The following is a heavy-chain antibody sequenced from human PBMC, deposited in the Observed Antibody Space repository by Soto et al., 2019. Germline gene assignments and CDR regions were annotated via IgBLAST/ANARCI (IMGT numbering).Heavy chain of an antibody. CDR1: GDSISSSSYY. D-gene: IGHD3-10*01. CDR2: IYYSAST. V-gene: IGHV4-39*01. CDR3: ARSGGLEHIDY. Sequence: QLQLQESGPGLVKPSETLSLTSTVSGDSISSSSYYCGWIRQPPGKGVEWIGSIYYSASTDYNPSRKSRVLISVDTSQIQFPLRLTSVTAADTAVHYCARSGGLEHIDYWGQGTLVTVSS. J-gene: IGHJ4*02.